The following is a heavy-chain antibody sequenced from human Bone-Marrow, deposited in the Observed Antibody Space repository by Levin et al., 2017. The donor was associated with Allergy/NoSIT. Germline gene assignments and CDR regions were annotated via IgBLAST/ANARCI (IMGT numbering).Heavy chain of an antibody. CDR3: ATSWGYYDSSGYSC. V-gene: IGHV1-24*01. CDR1: GYTLTELS. J-gene: IGHJ4*02. D-gene: IGHD3-22*01. CDR2: FDPEDGET. Sequence: PGESLKISCKVSGYTLTELSMHWVRQAPGKGLEWMGGFDPEDGETIYAQKFQGRVTMTEDTSTDTAYMELSSLRSEDTAVYYCATSWGYYDSSGYSCWGQGTLVTVSS.